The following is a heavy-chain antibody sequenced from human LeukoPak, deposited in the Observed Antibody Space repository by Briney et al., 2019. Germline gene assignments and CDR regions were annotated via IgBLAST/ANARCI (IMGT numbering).Heavy chain of an antibody. D-gene: IGHD3-10*01. J-gene: IGHJ5*02. CDR1: GGSISSSSYH. CDR3: ARERRGAARRKVFNS. Sequence: SETLSLTCTVSGGSISSSSYHWGWIRQPPGKGLEWIGSIYYSGTTYYNPSLKSRVTISLDTSKDQFSLKLSSVTAADTAVYYCARERRGAARRKVFNSWGQGTLAIVSS. V-gene: IGHV4-39*07. CDR2: IYYSGTT.